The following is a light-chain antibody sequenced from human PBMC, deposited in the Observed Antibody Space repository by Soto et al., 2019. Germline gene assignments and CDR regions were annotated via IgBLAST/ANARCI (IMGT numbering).Light chain of an antibody. CDR3: CSYAGSSPYV. J-gene: IGLJ1*01. Sequence: QSVLTQPASVSGSPGQSITISCTGTSSDVGSYNLVSWYQHHPGKVPKLMIYEGNKRPSGVSNRFSGSKSGNTASLTISGLQAEDEADYYCCSYAGSSPYVFGTGTKVTVL. CDR2: EGN. V-gene: IGLV2-23*01. CDR1: SSDVGSYNL.